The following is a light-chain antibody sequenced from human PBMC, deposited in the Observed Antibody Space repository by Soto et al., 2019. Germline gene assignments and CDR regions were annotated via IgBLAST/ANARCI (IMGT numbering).Light chain of an antibody. V-gene: IGKV3-20*01. Sequence: DIVLTQSPGTLSLSPGDRATLSCRASQSLGTAYLAWYQQRPGQAPKLLIYAAFTRATGTPDRFSGGGSGTDFTLTISRVEPEAFAVYYCQQYGRTLPWTFGQGTKVEIK. CDR2: AAF. CDR3: QQYGRTLPWT. J-gene: IGKJ1*01. CDR1: QSLGTAY.